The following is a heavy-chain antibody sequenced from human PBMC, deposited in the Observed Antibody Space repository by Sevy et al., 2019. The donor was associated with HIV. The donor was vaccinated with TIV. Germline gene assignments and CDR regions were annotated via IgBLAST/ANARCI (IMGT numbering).Heavy chain of an antibody. V-gene: IGHV3-7*01. CDR2: IKQDESEK. D-gene: IGHD5-12*01. Sequence: GGSLRLSCAASGFTFTDYWMSWVRQTPGKGLEWVATIKQDESEKYYVDSVKGRFAISRDNGKNSVSLQMNGLRVEDTALYYCAREVGGYNWGPYYFDSWGQGTLVTVSS. CDR3: AREVGGYNWGPYYFDS. J-gene: IGHJ4*02. CDR1: GFTFTDYW.